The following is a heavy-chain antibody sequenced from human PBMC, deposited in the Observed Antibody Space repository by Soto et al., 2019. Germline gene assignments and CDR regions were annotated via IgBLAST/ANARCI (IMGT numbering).Heavy chain of an antibody. CDR2: INHSGST. CDR3: ARGFFRRRLDD. Sequence: LSLTCAVYGGSFSGYYWSWIRQPPGKGLEWIGEINHSGSTNYNPSLKSRVTISVDTSKNQFSLKLSSVTAADTAVYYCARGFFRRRLDDCGQGTLVTVYS. J-gene: IGHJ4*02. D-gene: IGHD3-3*01. V-gene: IGHV4-34*01. CDR1: GGSFSGYY.